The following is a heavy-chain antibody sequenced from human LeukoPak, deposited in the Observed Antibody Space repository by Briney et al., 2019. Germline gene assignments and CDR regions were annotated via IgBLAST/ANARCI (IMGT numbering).Heavy chain of an antibody. CDR1: GGSISSYY. J-gene: IGHJ5*02. CDR3: ARDRYYDFWSGYLNWFDP. CDR2: VYISGST. D-gene: IGHD3-3*01. V-gene: IGHV4-4*07. Sequence: SETLSLTCTVSGGSISSYYWSWIRQPAGKGLEWIGRVYISGSTNYNPSLKSRVTMSVDTSKNQFSLKLSSVTAADTAVYYCARDRYYDFWSGYLNWFDPWGQGTLVTVSS.